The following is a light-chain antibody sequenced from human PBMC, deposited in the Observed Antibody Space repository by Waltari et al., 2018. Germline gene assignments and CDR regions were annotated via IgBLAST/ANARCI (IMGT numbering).Light chain of an antibody. CDR1: QDINGA. CDR2: DIS. Sequence: DIQLTQSPSSLSASVGDIVTINCRASQDINGAFAWFQHQPGKAPKTLIYDISTRQSGVPSRFGGSGSGTDFTLTIDSLQPDDFATYYCQHYYYYPFTFGGGTKVEVK. J-gene: IGKJ4*01. V-gene: IGKV1-16*01. CDR3: QHYYYYPFT.